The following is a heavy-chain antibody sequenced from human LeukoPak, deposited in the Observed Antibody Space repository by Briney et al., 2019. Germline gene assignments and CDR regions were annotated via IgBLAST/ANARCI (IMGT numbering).Heavy chain of an antibody. J-gene: IGHJ5*02. CDR1: GFTFSSYS. Sequence: GGSLRLSCAASGFTFSSYSMNWVRQAPGKGLEWVSSISSSSSYIYYADSVKGRFTISRDNAKNSLYLQMNSLRAEDTAVYHCARGPSYSSGWYGGRNWFDPWGQGTLVTVSS. D-gene: IGHD6-19*01. CDR2: ISSSSSYI. V-gene: IGHV3-21*01. CDR3: ARGPSYSSGWYGGRNWFDP.